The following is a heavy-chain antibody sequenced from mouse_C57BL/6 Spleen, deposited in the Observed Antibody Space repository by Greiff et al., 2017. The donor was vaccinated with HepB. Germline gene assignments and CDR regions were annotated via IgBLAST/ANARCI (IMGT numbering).Heavy chain of an antibody. CDR1: GFTFSSYA. J-gene: IGHJ1*03. CDR3: ARDRGGGHWYFDV. D-gene: IGHD1-1*02. Sequence: EVHLVESGGGLVKPGGSLKLSCAASGFTFSSYAMSWVRQTPEKRLEWVATISDGGSYTYYPDNVKGRFTISRDNAKNNLYLQMSHLKSEDTAMYYCARDRGGGHWYFDVWGTGTTVTVSS. V-gene: IGHV5-4*01. CDR2: ISDGGSYT.